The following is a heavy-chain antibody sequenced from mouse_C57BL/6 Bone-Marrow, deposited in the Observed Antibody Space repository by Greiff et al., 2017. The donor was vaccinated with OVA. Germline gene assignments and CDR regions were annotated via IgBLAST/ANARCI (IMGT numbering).Heavy chain of an antibody. CDR2: IRSKSNNYAT. CDR3: VRPDGYSPFGY. J-gene: IGHJ2*01. CDR1: GFSFNTYA. Sequence: EVMLVESGGGLVQPKGSLKLSCAASGFSFNTYAMNWVRQAPGKGLEWVARIRSKSNNYATYYADSVKDRFTISRDDSESMLYLQMNNLKTEDTAMYYCVRPDGYSPFGYWGQGTTLTVSS. D-gene: IGHD2-3*01. V-gene: IGHV10-1*01.